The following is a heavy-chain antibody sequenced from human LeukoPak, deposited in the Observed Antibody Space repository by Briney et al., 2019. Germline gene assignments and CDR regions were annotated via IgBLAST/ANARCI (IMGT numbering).Heavy chain of an antibody. Sequence: PGGSLRLSCAASGFTFSSYDMHWVRQPTGKSLQWVSAIGSAGDPYYPGSVKGRFTISRENAENSLYLQMNSLRVGDTAVYYCAREGGGDRRGAFDIWGQGTMVTVSS. V-gene: IGHV3-13*05. J-gene: IGHJ3*02. CDR3: AREGGGDRRGAFDI. CDR2: IGSAGDP. CDR1: GFTFSSYD. D-gene: IGHD2-21*02.